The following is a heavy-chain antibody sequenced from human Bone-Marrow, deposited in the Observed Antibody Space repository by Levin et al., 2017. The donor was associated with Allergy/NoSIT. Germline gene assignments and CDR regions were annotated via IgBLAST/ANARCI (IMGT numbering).Heavy chain of an antibody. CDR2: IHYTGTT. Sequence: LRLSCTVSGDSISSNHYFWSWIRQTPGTGLEWIGYIHYTGTTNYNPSLKSRLTISIDTSKNQFSLKLNSVTAADTAVYYCAREGYASTWNGYFQHWGQGTLVTVSS. V-gene: IGHV4-30-4*01. CDR1: GDSISSNHYF. J-gene: IGHJ1*01. D-gene: IGHD6-13*01. CDR3: AREGYASTWNGYFQH.